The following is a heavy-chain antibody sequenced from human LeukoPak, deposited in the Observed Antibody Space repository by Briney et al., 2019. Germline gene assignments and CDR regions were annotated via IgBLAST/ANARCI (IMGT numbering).Heavy chain of an antibody. V-gene: IGHV4-59*01. CDR2: VDHTGST. J-gene: IGHJ6*03. CDR3: ARGRVSSSTWYSTYYYYFYMDV. Sequence: SETLSLSCSVSDDSITMYYWTWIWQPPGKGLEWIGYVDHTGSTNFNPSLNGRVSISRDTTNNLFSLRLRSVTAADTAVYFCARGRVSSSTWYSTYYYYFYMDVWGKGTTVTVSS. D-gene: IGHD1-1*01. CDR1: DDSITMYY.